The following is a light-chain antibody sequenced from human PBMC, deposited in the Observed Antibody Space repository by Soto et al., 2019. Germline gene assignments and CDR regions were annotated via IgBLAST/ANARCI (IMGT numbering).Light chain of an antibody. CDR2: EVS. CDR3: SSFRSSSTLYV. Sequence: QSALTQPASVSGPPGQSITISCTGTSSDVGGYKYVSWYQQHPGKAPKLMLYEVSNRPSGVSDRFSGSKSGNTASLTISGLQAEDEADYYCSSFRSSSTLYVFGTGTKVTVL. CDR1: SSDVGGYKY. V-gene: IGLV2-14*01. J-gene: IGLJ1*01.